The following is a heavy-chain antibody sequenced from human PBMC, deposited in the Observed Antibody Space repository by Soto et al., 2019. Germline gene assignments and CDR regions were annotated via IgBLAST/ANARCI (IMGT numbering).Heavy chain of an antibody. V-gene: IGHV4-4*02. CDR3: ARPGFQNWFDP. CDR2: IYHSGST. Sequence: SETLSLTCAVSGDSISSNKWWSWVRQPPGKGLEWIGEIYHSGSTYYNPSLMSRVTISVASSKNQFSLKLSSVTAADTAVYYCARPGFQNWFDPWGPGTLVTVSS. CDR1: GDSISSNKW. D-gene: IGHD1-1*01. J-gene: IGHJ5*02.